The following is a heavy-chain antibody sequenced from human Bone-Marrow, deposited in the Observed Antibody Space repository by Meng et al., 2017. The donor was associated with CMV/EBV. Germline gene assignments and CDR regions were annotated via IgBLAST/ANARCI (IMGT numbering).Heavy chain of an antibody. CDR1: GGSISSYY. J-gene: IGHJ3*02. Sequence: GSLRLSCTVSGGSISSYYWSWIRQPPGKGLEWIGYIYYSGSTNYNPSLKSRVTISVDTSKNQFSLKLSSVIAADTAVYYCARSRYGLDYAFDIWGQGTMVTVSS. CDR3: ARSRYGLDYAFDI. V-gene: IGHV4-59*01. CDR2: IYYSGST. D-gene: IGHD5-18*01.